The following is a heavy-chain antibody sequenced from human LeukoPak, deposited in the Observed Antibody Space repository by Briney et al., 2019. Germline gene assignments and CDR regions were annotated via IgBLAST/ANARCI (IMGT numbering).Heavy chain of an antibody. J-gene: IGHJ4*02. Sequence: GRSLRLSCAASGFTFSHFAMHWVRQAPGKGPEWVAVISYDGKKNYYADSVKGRFTLTRDDSANTLYLQMNSLRAEDTAVYYCVRGSKIRGVLPEGEFDYWGQGALVTVSS. CDR1: GFTFSHFA. V-gene: IGHV3-30*03. CDR2: ISYDGKKN. D-gene: IGHD3-10*01. CDR3: VRGSKIRGVLPEGEFDY.